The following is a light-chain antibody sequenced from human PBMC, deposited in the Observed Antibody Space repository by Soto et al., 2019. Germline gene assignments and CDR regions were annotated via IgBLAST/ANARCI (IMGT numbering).Light chain of an antibody. CDR2: GAS. CDR3: QQYGLSPYT. Sequence: EIVLTQSPGALSLSPGERATLSCRASQSVSSNYLAWYQQKPGQAPRLLIYGASSRATGIPDRFIGSGSGTDFNLTISRLEPEDFAVYHCQQYGLSPYTFGQGTRLEI. CDR1: QSVSSNY. V-gene: IGKV3-20*01. J-gene: IGKJ2*01.